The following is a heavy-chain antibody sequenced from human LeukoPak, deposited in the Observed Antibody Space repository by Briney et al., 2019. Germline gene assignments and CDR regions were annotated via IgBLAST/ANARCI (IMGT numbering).Heavy chain of an antibody. CDR1: GFTFDDYA. J-gene: IGHJ4*02. D-gene: IGHD3-10*01. Sequence: GGSLRLSCAASGFTFDDYAMHWVRQAPGKGLEWVSLISGDGGSTYYADSVKGRFTISRDNSKNSLYLQMNSLRTEDTALYYCAIGLWSGEFQLDYWGQGTLVTVSS. CDR3: AIGLWSGEFQLDY. CDR2: ISGDGGST. V-gene: IGHV3-43*02.